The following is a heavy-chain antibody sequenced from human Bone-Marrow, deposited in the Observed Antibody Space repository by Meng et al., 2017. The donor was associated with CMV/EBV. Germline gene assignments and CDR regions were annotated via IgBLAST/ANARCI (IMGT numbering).Heavy chain of an antibody. J-gene: IGHJ5*02. D-gene: IGHD2-2*01. CDR3: ARLGCSSTSCYFGWFDP. V-gene: IGHV5-51*01. Sequence: GESLKISCKGAGYSFTGYWIGWVRQMPEKGLEWMGSIYPGDSDTRYSPSFQGQVTISVDKSISTAYLQWSSLKASDTAMYYCARLGCSSTSCYFGWFDPWGQGTLVTVSS. CDR2: IYPGDSDT. CDR1: GYSFTGYW.